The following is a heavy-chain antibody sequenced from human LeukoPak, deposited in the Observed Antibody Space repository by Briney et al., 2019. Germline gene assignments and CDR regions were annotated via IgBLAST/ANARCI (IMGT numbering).Heavy chain of an antibody. D-gene: IGHD6-13*01. CDR1: GYTFTSYD. CDR2: MNPNSGNT. Sequence: ASVKVSCKASGYTFTSYDINWVRQATGQGLEWMGWMNPNSGNTGYAQKFQGRVTMTRNTSISTAYMELSSLRSEDTAVYYCARGRGSWYANGFDYWGQGTLVTVSS. V-gene: IGHV1-8*01. CDR3: ARGRGSWYANGFDY. J-gene: IGHJ4*02.